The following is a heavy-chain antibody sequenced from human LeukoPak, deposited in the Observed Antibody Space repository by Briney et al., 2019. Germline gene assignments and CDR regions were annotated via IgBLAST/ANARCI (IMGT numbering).Heavy chain of an antibody. J-gene: IGHJ4*02. D-gene: IGHD3-22*01. CDR1: GYTLTELS. CDR2: FDPEDGET. V-gene: IGHV1-24*01. CDR3: ATDYYDSSGPGNYFDY. Sequence: ASVKVSCKVSGYTLTELSMHWVRQAPGKGLEWMGGFDPEDGETIYAQKFQGRVTMTEDTSTDTAYMELSSLRSEDTAVYYCATDYYDSSGPGNYFDYWGQGTLVTVSS.